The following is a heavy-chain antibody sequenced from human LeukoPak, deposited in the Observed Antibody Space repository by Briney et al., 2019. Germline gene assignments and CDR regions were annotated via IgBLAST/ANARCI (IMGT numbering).Heavy chain of an antibody. J-gene: IGHJ6*03. CDR1: GGSISSYY. CDR3: ARHVGYYGSGSSNYYYYYYMDV. Sequence: SETLPLTCTVSGGSISSYYWSWIRQPPGKGLEWIGEINHSGSTNYNPSLKSRVTISIDTSKNQFSLKLSSVTAADTAVYYCARHVGYYGSGSSNYYYYYYMDVWGKGTTVTISS. CDR2: INHSGST. V-gene: IGHV4-34*01. D-gene: IGHD3-10*01.